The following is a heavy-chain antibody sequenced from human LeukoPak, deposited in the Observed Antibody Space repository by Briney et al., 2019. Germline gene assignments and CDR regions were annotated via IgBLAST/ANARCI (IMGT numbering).Heavy chain of an antibody. CDR3: ARSNGYGLVDI. V-gene: IGHV4-34*01. Sequence: PSETLSLTCAVYGGSFSGYYWSWIRQPPGKGLEWIGEINHSGSTNYNPSLKSRVTISVDTSKNQFSLKLSSVTAADTAVYYCARSNGYGLVDIWGQGTMVTVSS. CDR2: INHSGST. J-gene: IGHJ3*02. CDR1: GGSFSGYY. D-gene: IGHD3-10*01.